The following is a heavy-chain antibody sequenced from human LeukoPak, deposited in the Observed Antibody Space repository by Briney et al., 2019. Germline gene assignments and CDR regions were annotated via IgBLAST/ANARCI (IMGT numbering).Heavy chain of an antibody. V-gene: IGHV1-8*03. J-gene: IGHJ5*02. Sequence: GASVKVSCKASGYTFTSYDINWVRQATGQGLEWMGWMNPNSGNTGYAQKFQGRVTITRNTSISTAYMELSSLRSEDTAVYYCARGHPALVNWFDPWGQGTLVTVSS. CDR3: ARGHPALVNWFDP. D-gene: IGHD6-6*01. CDR1: GYTFTSYD. CDR2: MNPNSGNT.